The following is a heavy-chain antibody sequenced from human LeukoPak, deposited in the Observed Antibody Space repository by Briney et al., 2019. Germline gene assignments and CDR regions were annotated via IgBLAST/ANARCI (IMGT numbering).Heavy chain of an antibody. D-gene: IGHD6-13*01. CDR3: ASSIAAAGHDYFDY. CDR2: IYYSGST. Sequence: PSETLSLTCTVSGGSISSYYWSWIRQLPGKGLEWIGYIYYSGSTNYNPSLKSRVTISVDTSKNQFSLKLSSVTAADTAVYYCASSIAAAGHDYFDYWGQGTLVTVSS. J-gene: IGHJ4*02. CDR1: GGSISSYY. V-gene: IGHV4-59*01.